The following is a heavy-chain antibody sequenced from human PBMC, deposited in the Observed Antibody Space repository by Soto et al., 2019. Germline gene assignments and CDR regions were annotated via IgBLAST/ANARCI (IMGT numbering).Heavy chain of an antibody. Sequence: QVQLVQSGAEVKKPGSSVKVSCKASGGTFGSYAISWVRQAPGQGLEGMGGIIPIPGTANYGQKFQGRVTIAADESTSTAYMELSSLRSEDTAVYYCARSQGSSTSLEIYYYYYYGMDVWGQGTTVTVSS. V-gene: IGHV1-69*01. CDR1: GGTFGSYA. J-gene: IGHJ6*02. D-gene: IGHD2-2*01. CDR3: ARSQGSSTSLEIYYYYYYGMDV. CDR2: IIPIPGTA.